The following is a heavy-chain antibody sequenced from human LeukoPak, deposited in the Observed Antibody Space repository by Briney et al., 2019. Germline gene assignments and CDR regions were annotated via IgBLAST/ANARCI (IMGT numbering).Heavy chain of an antibody. J-gene: IGHJ4*02. CDR3: ARGFGERPVDY. D-gene: IGHD3-10*01. CDR1: GGSFSGYY. V-gene: IGHV4-34*01. CDR2: INHSGST. Sequence: SETLSLTCAVYGGSFSGYYWSWIRQPPGKGLEWIGEINHSGSTNYNPSLKSRVTISVDTSKNQFSLKLGSVTAADTAVYYCARGFGERPVDYWGQGTLVTVSS.